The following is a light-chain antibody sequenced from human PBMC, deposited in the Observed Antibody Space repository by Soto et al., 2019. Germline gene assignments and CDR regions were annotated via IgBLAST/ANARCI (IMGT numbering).Light chain of an antibody. CDR3: QQYNTYPWT. CDR1: QSISTW. J-gene: IGKJ1*01. CDR2: KAS. Sequence: DIQMTQSPSSLSASVGDRVTITCRASQSISTWLAWYQQEPGKAPNLLIYKASSLESGVPSRFSGSGSGTEFTLTISCLQPDDFVTYYCQQYNTYPWTFGQGTKVDIK. V-gene: IGKV1-5*03.